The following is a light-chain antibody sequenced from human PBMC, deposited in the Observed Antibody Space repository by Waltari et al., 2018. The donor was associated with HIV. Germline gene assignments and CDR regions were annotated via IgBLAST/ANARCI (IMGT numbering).Light chain of an antibody. CDR3: NSFTTTTTWV. J-gene: IGLJ3*02. CDR1: SSDVGAYNY. Sequence: QSALTQPASVSGSPGQSITISCTGTSSDVGAYNYVSWYQPHPGKAPKLMIYDVSKRPSGVSNRFSGSKSGNTASLTISGLQAEDEAEYYCNSFTTTTTWVFGGGTKLTVL. CDR2: DVS. V-gene: IGLV2-14*03.